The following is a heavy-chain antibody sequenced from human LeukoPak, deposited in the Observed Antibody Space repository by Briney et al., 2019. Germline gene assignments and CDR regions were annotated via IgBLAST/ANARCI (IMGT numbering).Heavy chain of an antibody. CDR2: INANSGGT. CDR3: ARGAVGATTWFDP. J-gene: IGHJ5*02. V-gene: IGHV1-2*02. CDR1: VDTFTAHC. D-gene: IGHD1-26*01. Sequence: ASVKVSCKASVDTFTAHCMHWVRQAPGPGREWMGWINANSGGTKYAQKFQGRVTMTRDTTIRTVYMELGRLRSDDTAVYYCARGAVGATTWFDPWGHGTLVTVSS.